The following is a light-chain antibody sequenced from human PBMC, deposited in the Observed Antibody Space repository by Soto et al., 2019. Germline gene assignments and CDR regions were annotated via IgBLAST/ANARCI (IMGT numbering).Light chain of an antibody. CDR3: AVSDSSLNAGV. J-gene: IGLJ3*02. CDR1: ISNIGNSF. V-gene: IGLV1-51*02. CDR2: ENN. Sequence: QSVLTQPPSVSAAPGQKVTISCSGSISNIGNSFVSWYQQLPGTAPKLLIHENNKRPSGIPDRFSGSKSGTSATLGIAGLQTGDEADYYCAVSDSSLNAGVFGGGTKLTVL.